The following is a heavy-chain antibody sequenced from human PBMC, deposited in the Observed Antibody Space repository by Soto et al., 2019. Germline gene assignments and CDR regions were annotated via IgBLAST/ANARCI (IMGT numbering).Heavy chain of an antibody. CDR3: ATRGPGTYFDY. CDR2: ISGSGGSS. J-gene: IGHJ4*02. CDR1: GFTFSSYA. Sequence: EVQLLDSGGGLVQPGGSLRLSCAASGFTFSSYAMNWVRQAPGKGLEWVSVISGSGGSSYYADSVKGRFTISRDNSKNPLSLQMTTLSAQDTAVYSCATRGPGTYFDYWGQGTLVTISS. V-gene: IGHV3-23*01. D-gene: IGHD6-13*01.